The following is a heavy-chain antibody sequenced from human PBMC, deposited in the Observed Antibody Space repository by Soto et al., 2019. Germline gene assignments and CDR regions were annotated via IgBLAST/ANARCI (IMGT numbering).Heavy chain of an antibody. D-gene: IGHD3-10*01. CDR3: ARGGHYGSGSSHSDY. Sequence: GGSLRLSCAASGFTFSSYWMHWVRQAPGKGLVWVSRINSDGSSTSYADSVKGRFTISRDNAKNTLYLQMNSLRAEDTAVYYCARGGHYGSGSSHSDYWGQGTLVTVSS. CDR1: GFTFSSYW. J-gene: IGHJ4*02. V-gene: IGHV3-74*01. CDR2: INSDGSST.